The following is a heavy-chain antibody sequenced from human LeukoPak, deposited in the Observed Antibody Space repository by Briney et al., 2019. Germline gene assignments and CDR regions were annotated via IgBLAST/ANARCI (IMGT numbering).Heavy chain of an antibody. D-gene: IGHD3-10*01. CDR2: IYHSGST. V-gene: IGHV4-38-2*01. J-gene: IGHJ4*02. CDR3: SRILTISYYFDY. Sequence: PSETLSLTCAVSGYSINSDYFWGCIRQPPGKGLEWIGSIYHSGSTYYNPSLKSRVTISVFTSKNQFSLRLISVTAADTAVYYCSRILTISYYFDYWGQGALVTVSS. CDR1: GYSINSDYF.